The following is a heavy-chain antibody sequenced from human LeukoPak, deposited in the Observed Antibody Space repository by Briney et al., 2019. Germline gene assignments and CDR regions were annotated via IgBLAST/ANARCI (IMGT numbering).Heavy chain of an antibody. CDR1: GGSISSGGYY. V-gene: IGHV4-39*07. CDR3: ARGQQKVDY. Sequence: SETLSLTCTVSGGSISSGGYYWSWIRQPPGKGLEWIGEINHSGSTNYNPSLKSRVTISVDTSKNQFSLKLSSVTAADTAVYYCARGQQKVDYWGQGTLVTVSS. J-gene: IGHJ4*02. CDR2: INHSGST.